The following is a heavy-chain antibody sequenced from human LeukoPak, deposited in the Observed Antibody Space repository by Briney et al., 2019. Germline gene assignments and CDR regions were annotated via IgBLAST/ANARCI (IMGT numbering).Heavy chain of an antibody. Sequence: SETLSLTCTVSGGSISSYYWSWIRQPPGKGLEWIGYIYYSGSTNYNPSLKSRVTISVDTSKNQFSLKLSSVTAADTAVYYCARLSLPANYYYYYYGMDVWGQGTTVTVSS. D-gene: IGHD5-24*01. V-gene: IGHV4-59*01. CDR2: IYYSGST. J-gene: IGHJ6*02. CDR3: ARLSLPANYYYYYYGMDV. CDR1: GGSISSYY.